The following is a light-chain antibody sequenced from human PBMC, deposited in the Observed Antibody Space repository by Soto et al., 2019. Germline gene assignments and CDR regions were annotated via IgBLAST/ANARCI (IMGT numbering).Light chain of an antibody. J-gene: IGLJ1*01. V-gene: IGLV2-14*01. CDR3: SSYTSSRTYV. Sequence: QSVLTQPASVSGSPGQSITISCTGTSSDVGGYNYVSWYQQHPGKAPKLMIYDVSNRPSGVSNRFSGSKSGNTASLTISGLQAEDEGDYYRSSYTSSRTYVFASGTKVXVL. CDR2: DVS. CDR1: SSDVGGYNY.